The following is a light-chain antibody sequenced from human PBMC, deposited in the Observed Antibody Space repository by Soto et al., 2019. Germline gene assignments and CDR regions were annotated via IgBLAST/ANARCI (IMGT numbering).Light chain of an antibody. CDR1: QTISSW. Sequence: DIQMTQSPSTLSVCVVYIVTITCRASQTISSWLAWYKQKPGKAPKLLIYKESTLESGVPPRFSGSGSGTEFTLTIRSMQNEDFENYYCKQANSFPINFGGGTKVDIK. CDR3: KQANSFPIN. V-gene: IGKV1-5*03. J-gene: IGKJ4*01. CDR2: KES.